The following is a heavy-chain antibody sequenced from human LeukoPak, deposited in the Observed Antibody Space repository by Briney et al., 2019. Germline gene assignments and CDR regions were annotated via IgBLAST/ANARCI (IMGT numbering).Heavy chain of an antibody. J-gene: IGHJ6*03. CDR1: GYSISSGYY. CDR2: IYRSGST. CDR3: ARGPGVRAYYYYYMDV. D-gene: IGHD2-8*01. Sequence: SETLSLTCTVSGYSISSGYYWGWIRQPPGKGLEWIGRIYRSGSTYYNPSLKSRVTISVDTSKNQFSLKLSSVTAADTAVYYCARGPGVRAYYYYYMDVWGKGTTVTVSS. V-gene: IGHV4-38-2*02.